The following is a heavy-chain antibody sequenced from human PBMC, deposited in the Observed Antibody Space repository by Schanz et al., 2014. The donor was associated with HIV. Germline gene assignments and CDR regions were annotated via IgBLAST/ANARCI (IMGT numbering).Heavy chain of an antibody. J-gene: IGHJ6*02. CDR2: FNVMLSKI. V-gene: IGHV1-46*01. CDR1: GYGYIFTTYY. Sequence: QAQLVQSGAEVKKPGASVKISCKASGYGYIFTTYYIHWVRQAPGQGLEWIGHFNVMLSKINSAQKFQGRVSMTADPSTNTAYMEMRGLRFEDTAVYYCASGRRSGIGWRMDVWGQGTTVSVSS. D-gene: IGHD6-19*01. CDR3: ASGRRSGIGWRMDV.